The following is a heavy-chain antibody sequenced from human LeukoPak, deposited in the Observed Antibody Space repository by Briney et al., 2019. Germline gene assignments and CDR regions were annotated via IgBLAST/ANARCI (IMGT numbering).Heavy chain of an antibody. CDR3: SEGLSSVYN. CDR1: GYTFTGYY. D-gene: IGHD3-10*01. V-gene: IGHV1-2*02. J-gene: IGHJ3*02. Sequence: ASVKVSCKSSGYTFTGYYMHWVRQAPGQGLEWMGWINPNSGGTNYAQKFQGRVTITRDTSISKAYMELSRLRSDDTAVYYCSEGLSSVYNWGQGTMVTVSS. CDR2: INPNSGGT.